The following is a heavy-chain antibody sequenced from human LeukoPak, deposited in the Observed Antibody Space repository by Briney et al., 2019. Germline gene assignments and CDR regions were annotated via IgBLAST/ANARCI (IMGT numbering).Heavy chain of an antibody. CDR3: ARERLGPTGGE. Sequence: GGSLRLSCTASGFTVSSNYMSWVRQAPGKGLEWVAVIYSGGSTYYADSVQGRFTISRDNSKNTVYLQMYSLRAEDTAVYYCARERLGPTGGEWGQGTLVTVSS. CDR2: IYSGGST. V-gene: IGHV3-53*01. CDR1: GFTVSSNY. D-gene: IGHD1-26*01. J-gene: IGHJ4*02.